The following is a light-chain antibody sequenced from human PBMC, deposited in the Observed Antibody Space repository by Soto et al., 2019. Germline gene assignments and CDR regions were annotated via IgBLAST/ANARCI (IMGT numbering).Light chain of an antibody. Sequence: DIQMTQSPSSLSASVGDRVTITCQANQDINNYLNWYQQKSGKAPKLLIYDASNLETGVPSRFSGSGSGTDFSLTISSLQPEDVATYYCQHYNYLTPITFGQGALLDIK. CDR3: QHYNYLTPIT. V-gene: IGKV1-33*01. J-gene: IGKJ5*01. CDR2: DAS. CDR1: QDINNY.